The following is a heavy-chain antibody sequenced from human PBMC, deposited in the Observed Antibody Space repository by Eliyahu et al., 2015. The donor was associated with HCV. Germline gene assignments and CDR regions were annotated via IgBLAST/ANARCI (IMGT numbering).Heavy chain of an antibody. J-gene: IGHJ3*02. Sequence: QVQLVQSGAEVKKPGSSVKVSXKASGGTFSSYTINGVRQAPGQGLEWMGKIIPILDITNYAQKFQGRVTITADKSTSTAYMELTSLRSEDTAVYSCARGDYYGDPTAFDIWGQGTMVTVSS. V-gene: IGHV1-69*02. CDR3: ARGDYYGDPTAFDI. D-gene: IGHD4-17*01. CDR1: GGTFSSYT. CDR2: IIPILDIT.